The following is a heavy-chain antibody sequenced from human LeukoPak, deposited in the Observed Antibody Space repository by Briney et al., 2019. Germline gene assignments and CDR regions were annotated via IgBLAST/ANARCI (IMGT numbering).Heavy chain of an antibody. Sequence: SETLSLTCTVSGGSISSYYWSWIRQPAGKGLEWIGRISTSGSTNYNPSLKSRVTMSVDTSKNQFSLKLSSVTAADTAVYYCARDMNVVVPAAIGDWFDPWGQGTLVTVSS. CDR1: GGSISSYY. CDR3: ARDMNVVVPAAIGDWFDP. V-gene: IGHV4-4*07. CDR2: ISTSGST. D-gene: IGHD2-2*01. J-gene: IGHJ5*02.